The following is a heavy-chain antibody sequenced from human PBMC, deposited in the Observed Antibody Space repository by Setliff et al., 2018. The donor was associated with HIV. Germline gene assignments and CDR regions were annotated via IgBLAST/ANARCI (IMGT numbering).Heavy chain of an antibody. V-gene: IGHV5-51*01. CDR3: ARLPYYVSGGVFDH. CDR2: MNPDGSNT. Sequence: ESLKISCKGSGYSFITYWIGWVRQRPGKGLEWMGIMNPDGSNTRYSPSFQGQVTISVDESISTAYLQLTSLKASDTAIYYCARLPYYVSGGVFDHWGKGALVTVSS. J-gene: IGHJ4*02. CDR1: GYSFITYW. D-gene: IGHD3-10*01.